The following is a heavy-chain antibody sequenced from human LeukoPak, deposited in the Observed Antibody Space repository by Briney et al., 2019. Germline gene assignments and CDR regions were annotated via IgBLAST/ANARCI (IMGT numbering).Heavy chain of an antibody. Sequence: SVKVSCTASGGTFSSYAISWVRQAPGQGLEWMGGIIPIFGTANYAQKFQGRVTITADESTSTAYMELSSLRSEDTAVYYCARADLGMVRGVINRGYYFDYWGQGTLVTVSS. CDR2: IIPIFGTA. J-gene: IGHJ4*02. D-gene: IGHD3-10*01. CDR1: GGTFSSYA. V-gene: IGHV1-69*13. CDR3: ARADLGMVRGVINRGYYFDY.